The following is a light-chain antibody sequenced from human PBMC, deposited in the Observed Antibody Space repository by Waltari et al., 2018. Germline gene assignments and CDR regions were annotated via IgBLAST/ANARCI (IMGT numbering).Light chain of an antibody. Sequence: EIVMTQSPATLPVSPGERATLSCRASQNIRNSLAWYQQKPGQAPRLLISLASTRATGIPARFSGSGSGTQFSLTISSLQHEDFAIYYCQHHSTWPPTFGPGTRV. CDR2: LAS. CDR1: QNIRNS. J-gene: IGKJ1*01. CDR3: QHHSTWPPT. V-gene: IGKV3D-15*01.